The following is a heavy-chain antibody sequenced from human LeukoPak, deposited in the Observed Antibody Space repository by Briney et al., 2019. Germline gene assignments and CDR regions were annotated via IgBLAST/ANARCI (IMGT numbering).Heavy chain of an antibody. D-gene: IGHD4-17*01. CDR3: ARFSADYGDYSVFDY. Sequence: SETLSLTCTVSGGSISSYYWSWIRQPPGKGLEWIGYIYYSGSTNYNPSLKSRVTISVDTSKNQFSLKLSSVTAADTAVYYCARFSADYGDYSVFDYWGQGTLVTVSS. J-gene: IGHJ4*02. CDR1: GGSISSYY. CDR2: IYYSGST. V-gene: IGHV4-59*08.